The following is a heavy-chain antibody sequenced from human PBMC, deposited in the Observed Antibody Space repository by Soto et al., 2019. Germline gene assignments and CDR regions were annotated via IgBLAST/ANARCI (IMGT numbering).Heavy chain of an antibody. V-gene: IGHV5-51*01. CDR3: ARLPLAAAYSDANS. CDR2: IYPDESDT. J-gene: IGHJ4*02. Sequence: PGESLKISCKGSGYSFTKYWIGWVRQMPGKGLEWMAIIYPDESDTRYSPSFQGQVTISADKSISTAYLQWSSLKASDTAMYYCARLPLAAAYSDANSWGQGTLVTVSS. CDR1: GYSFTKYW. D-gene: IGHD6-13*01.